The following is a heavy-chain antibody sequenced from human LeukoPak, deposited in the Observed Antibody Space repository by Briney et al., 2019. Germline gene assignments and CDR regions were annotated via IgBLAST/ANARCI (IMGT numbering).Heavy chain of an antibody. CDR2: IYSGGST. V-gene: IGHV3-53*01. J-gene: IGHJ3*02. Sequence: AGGSLRLSCVASGFTVGSNYMSWVRQAPGKGLEWVSVIYSGGSTNYADSVKGRFTISRDNAKNSLFLQMNSLRAEDTAVYYCARAHWEILAFDIWGQGTMVTVSS. D-gene: IGHD7-27*01. CDR1: GFTVGSNY. CDR3: ARAHWEILAFDI.